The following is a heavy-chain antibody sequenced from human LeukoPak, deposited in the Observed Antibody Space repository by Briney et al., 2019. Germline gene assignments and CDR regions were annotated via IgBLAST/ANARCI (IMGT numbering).Heavy chain of an antibody. CDR3: AKSGHYYGSGTQDPYYYYGMDV. Sequence: GGSLRLSCAASGFPFSSYWMSWVRQAPGKGLEWVANIKQDGGEKFYVDSVKGRFTISRDNARNSLYLQMNSLRAEDTALYYCAKSGHYYGSGTQDPYYYYGMDVWGQGTTVTVSS. J-gene: IGHJ6*02. CDR2: IKQDGGEK. D-gene: IGHD3-10*01. V-gene: IGHV3-7*03. CDR1: GFPFSSYW.